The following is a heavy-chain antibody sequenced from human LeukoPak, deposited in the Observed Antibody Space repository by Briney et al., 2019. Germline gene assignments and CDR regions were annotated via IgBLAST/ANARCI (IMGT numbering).Heavy chain of an antibody. V-gene: IGHV3-48*04. CDR1: GFAFISTS. CDR2: SSTVTGNI. Sequence: GGSLRLSCAASGFAFISTSIHWVRQAPGKGLEWLSYSSTVTGNIYYAESVKGRFTISRDNAKSSLNLQMSSLRGEDTAVYFCASTGNFYDMDVWGKGTTVTVSS. D-gene: IGHD1-1*01. J-gene: IGHJ6*03. CDR3: ASTGNFYDMDV.